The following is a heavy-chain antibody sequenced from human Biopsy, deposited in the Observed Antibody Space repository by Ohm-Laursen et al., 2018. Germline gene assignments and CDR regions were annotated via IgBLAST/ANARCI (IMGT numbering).Heavy chain of an antibody. CDR3: AKDWLQSWYFDH. V-gene: IGHV3-30*18. Sequence: SLRLSCTASGSTFSNFGIHWIRQAPGKGLEWVALISGDGNDQFYAESAKGRFTVSRDNSKNTVDLQMNNLKTEDTAVYYCAKDWLQSWYFDHWGQGTLVTVSS. D-gene: IGHD5-24*01. CDR1: GSTFSNFG. J-gene: IGHJ4*02. CDR2: ISGDGNDQ.